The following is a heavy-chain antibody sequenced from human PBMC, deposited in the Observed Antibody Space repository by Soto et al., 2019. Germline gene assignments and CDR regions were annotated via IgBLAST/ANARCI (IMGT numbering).Heavy chain of an antibody. CDR2: IYYSGST. J-gene: IGHJ6*03. Sequence: SETLSLTCTVSGGSISSHYCSWIRQPPGKGLEWIGYIYYSGSTNYNPSLKSRVTISVDTSKNQFSLKLSSVTAADTAVYYCARDREYCTNGVCTNYYYMDVWGKGTTVTVSS. CDR1: GGSISSHY. CDR3: ARDREYCTNGVCTNYYYMDV. D-gene: IGHD2-8*01. V-gene: IGHV4-59*11.